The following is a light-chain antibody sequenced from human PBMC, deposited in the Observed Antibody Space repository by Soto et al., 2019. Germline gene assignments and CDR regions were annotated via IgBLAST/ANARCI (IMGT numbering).Light chain of an antibody. CDR1: QSVSSSY. J-gene: IGKJ3*01. V-gene: IGKV3-20*01. CDR2: GAS. Sequence: EIVLTQSPRTLSLSPGERATLSCRASQSVSSSYLAWYQQKPGQAPRLLIYGASSRATGIPDRFSGSASGTDFTLTISRLEPEDFAVYYCQQYGGSPLFTFGPGTKVDI. CDR3: QQYGGSPLFT.